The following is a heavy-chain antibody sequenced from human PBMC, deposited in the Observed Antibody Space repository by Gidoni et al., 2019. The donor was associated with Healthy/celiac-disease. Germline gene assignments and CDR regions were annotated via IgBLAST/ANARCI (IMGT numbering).Heavy chain of an antibody. J-gene: IGHJ4*02. D-gene: IGHD1-1*01. Sequence: QVQLVESGGGVVQPGRSLRLSCAASGFTFSSYAMHWVRQAPGKGLEWVAVISYDGSNKYYADSVKGRFTISRDNSKNTLYLQMNSLRAEDTAVYYCARDMEETTLDYWGQGTLVTVSS. CDR2: ISYDGSNK. V-gene: IGHV3-30-3*01. CDR1: GFTFSSYA. CDR3: ARDMEETTLDY.